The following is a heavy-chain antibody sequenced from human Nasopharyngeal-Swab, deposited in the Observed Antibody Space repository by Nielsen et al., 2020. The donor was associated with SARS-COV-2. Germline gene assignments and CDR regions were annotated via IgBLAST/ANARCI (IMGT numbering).Heavy chain of an antibody. V-gene: IGHV4-59*01. D-gene: IGHD6-19*01. Sequence: SETLSLTCTVSGGSISSYCWSWIRQPPGKGLEWIGYIYYSGSTNYNPSLKSRVTISVDTSKNQFSLKLSSVTAADTAVYYCARTGDSSGWYSSFDYWGQGTLVTVSS. CDR2: IYYSGST. CDR3: ARTGDSSGWYSSFDY. CDR1: GGSISSYC. J-gene: IGHJ4*02.